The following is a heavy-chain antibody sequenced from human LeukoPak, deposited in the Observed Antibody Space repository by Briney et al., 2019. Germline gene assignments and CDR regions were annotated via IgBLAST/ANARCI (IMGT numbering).Heavy chain of an antibody. J-gene: IGHJ4*02. Sequence: SETLSLTCTVSGGSISGGGYYWSWIRQHPGKGLEWIGYIYYSGSTYYNPSLKTRIAISVDTSKNQFSLKLSSVTAADTAVYYCARGGYGDYRFDYWGQGTLVTVSS. D-gene: IGHD4-17*01. CDR2: IYYSGST. CDR3: ARGGYGDYRFDY. CDR1: GGSISGGGYY. V-gene: IGHV4-31*03.